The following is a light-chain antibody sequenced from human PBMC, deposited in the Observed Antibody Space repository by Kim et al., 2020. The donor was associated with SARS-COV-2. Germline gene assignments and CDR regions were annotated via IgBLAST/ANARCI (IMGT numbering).Light chain of an antibody. CDR3: AAWDDSLNVGV. CDR1: SSHIGSNT. J-gene: IGLJ2*01. Sequence: GQHVTISWSGSSSHIGSNTVSWYHHLPGTAPKLLIHSNNQRPSGVPDRFSGSKSGTSASLAISGLQSEDEADYYCAAWDDSLNVGVFGGGTQLTVL. V-gene: IGLV1-44*01. CDR2: SNN.